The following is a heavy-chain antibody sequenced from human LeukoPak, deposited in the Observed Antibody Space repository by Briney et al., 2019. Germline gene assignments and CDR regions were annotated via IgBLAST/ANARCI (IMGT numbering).Heavy chain of an antibody. CDR3: ARDDGGYGSGSHYYFHSKDV. J-gene: IGHJ6*02. CDR2: ISTSGGST. V-gene: IGHV3-64*01. Sequence: GGSLRLSCAASGFTFSRYAMHWVRQAPGKGLQFVSAISTSGGSTSYANSVRGRFTISRDNSKNTLHLQMGSLRAEDMAVYYCARDDGGYGSGSHYYFHSKDVWGQGTTVTVSS. D-gene: IGHD3-10*01. CDR1: GFTFSRYA.